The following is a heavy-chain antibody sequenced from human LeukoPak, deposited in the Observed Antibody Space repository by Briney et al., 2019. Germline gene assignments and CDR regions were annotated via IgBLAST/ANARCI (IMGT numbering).Heavy chain of an antibody. V-gene: IGHV3-30*02. Sequence: GGSLRLSCAASGFTFGSYGMHWVRQAPGKGLEWVAFIRYDGSNKYYADSVKGRFTISRGNSKNTLYLQMNSLRAEDTAVYYCAKDIYPPKASRFDYWGQGTLVTVSS. CDR2: IRYDGSNK. D-gene: IGHD3-9*01. J-gene: IGHJ4*02. CDR3: AKDIYPPKASRFDY. CDR1: GFTFGSYG.